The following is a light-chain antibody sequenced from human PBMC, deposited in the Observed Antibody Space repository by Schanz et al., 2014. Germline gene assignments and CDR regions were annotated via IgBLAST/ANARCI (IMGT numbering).Light chain of an antibody. Sequence: DIQMTQSPSTLSASVGDRVTITCRASQSISTWLAWYQQKPGKAPKVLIYDASNLESGVPSRFSGSGSGTEFTLTISSLQPVDFATYYCQQYNSYWGFGQGTKVEIK. CDR2: DAS. J-gene: IGKJ1*01. CDR3: QQYNSYWG. CDR1: QSISTW. V-gene: IGKV1-5*01.